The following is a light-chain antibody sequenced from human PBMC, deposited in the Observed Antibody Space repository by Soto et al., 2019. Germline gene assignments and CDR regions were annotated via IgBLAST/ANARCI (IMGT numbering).Light chain of an antibody. V-gene: IGLV2-14*01. CDR2: DVS. CDR3: SSYTSSSIYV. Sequence: QSALTQPVSVSRSPGQSITIFCTGTSSDVGGYNYVSWYQQHPGKAPKLMIYDVSNRPSGVSNRFSGSKSGNTASLTISGLQAEDEADYYCSSYTSSSIYVVGTGTKVTV. J-gene: IGLJ1*01. CDR1: SSDVGGYNY.